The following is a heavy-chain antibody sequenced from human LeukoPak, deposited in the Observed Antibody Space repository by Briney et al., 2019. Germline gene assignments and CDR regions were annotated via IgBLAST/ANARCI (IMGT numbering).Heavy chain of an antibody. Sequence: GGSLRLSCAASGFTFCDYYMSWIRQAPGKGLEWVSYISSSGSTIYYADPVKGRFTISRDNAKNSLYLQMNSLRAEDTAVYYCARDLRSGSYRRFDYWGQGTLVTVSS. D-gene: IGHD1-26*01. CDR2: ISSSGSTI. CDR1: GFTFCDYY. V-gene: IGHV3-11*01. J-gene: IGHJ4*02. CDR3: ARDLRSGSYRRFDY.